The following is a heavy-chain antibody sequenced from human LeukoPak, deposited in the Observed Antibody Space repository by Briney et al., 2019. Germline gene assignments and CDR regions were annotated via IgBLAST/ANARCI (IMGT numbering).Heavy chain of an antibody. CDR3: ARGGLLWFGDPTQIFDY. CDR1: GYTFTGYY. Sequence: GASVKVSCKASGYTFTGYYMHWVRQAPGQGLEWMGWINPNSGGTNCAQKFQGRVTMTRDTSISTAYMELSRLRSDDTAVYYCARGGLLWFGDPTQIFDYWGQGTLVTVSS. CDR2: INPNSGGT. V-gene: IGHV1-2*02. D-gene: IGHD3-10*01. J-gene: IGHJ4*02.